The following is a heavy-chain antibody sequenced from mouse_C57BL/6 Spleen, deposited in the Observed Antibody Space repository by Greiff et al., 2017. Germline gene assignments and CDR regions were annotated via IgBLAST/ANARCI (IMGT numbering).Heavy chain of an antibody. CDR1: GFTFSDYG. D-gene: IGHD2-3*01. J-gene: IGHJ4*01. Sequence: EVMLVESGGGLVKPGGSLKLSCAASGFTFSDYGMHWVRQAPEKGLEWVAYISSGSSTIYYADTVKGRFTISRDNAKNTLFLQMTSLRSEDTAMYYCARDGSPYAMDYWGQGTSVTVSS. CDR2: ISSGSSTI. V-gene: IGHV5-17*01. CDR3: ARDGSPYAMDY.